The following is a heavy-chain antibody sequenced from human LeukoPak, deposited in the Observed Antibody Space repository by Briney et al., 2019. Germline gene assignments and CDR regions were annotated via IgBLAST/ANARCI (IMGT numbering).Heavy chain of an antibody. CDR2: INPNSGGT. CDR3: ARVADCSSTSCYTPYFDY. J-gene: IGHJ4*02. CDR1: GYTFTGYY. V-gene: IGHV1-2*02. D-gene: IGHD2-2*02. Sequence: ASVKVSCKASGYTFTGYYMHWVRQAPGQGLEWMGWINPNSGGTNYAQKFQGRVTMTRDTSISTAYMELSRLRSDDTAVYYCARVADCSSTSCYTPYFDYWGQGTLVTASS.